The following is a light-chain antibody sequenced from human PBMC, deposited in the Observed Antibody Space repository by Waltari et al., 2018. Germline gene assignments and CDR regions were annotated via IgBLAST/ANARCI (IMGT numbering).Light chain of an antibody. CDR1: QSVSSY. Sequence: EIVLTQSPVTLSLSPGERATLSCRSSQSVSSYLAWYQQKVGQAPRLRIYDASNRATGIPARFSGSGSGTDFNFTISSLEPEDFAVYYCLQRSSWPWTFGQGTKVEIK. V-gene: IGKV3-11*01. CDR2: DAS. CDR3: LQRSSWPWT. J-gene: IGKJ1*01.